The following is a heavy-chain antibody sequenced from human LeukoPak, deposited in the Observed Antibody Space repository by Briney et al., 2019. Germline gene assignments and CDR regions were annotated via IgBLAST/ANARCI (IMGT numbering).Heavy chain of an antibody. Sequence: PSETLSLTRTVSGGSISSYYWSWIRQPPGKGLEWIGYIYYSGSTNYNPSLKSRVTISVDTSKNQFSLKLSSVTAADTAVYYCARDPRDGYMVAFDIWGQGTMVTVSS. D-gene: IGHD5-24*01. J-gene: IGHJ3*02. CDR2: IYYSGST. V-gene: IGHV4-59*01. CDR3: ARDPRDGYMVAFDI. CDR1: GGSISSYY.